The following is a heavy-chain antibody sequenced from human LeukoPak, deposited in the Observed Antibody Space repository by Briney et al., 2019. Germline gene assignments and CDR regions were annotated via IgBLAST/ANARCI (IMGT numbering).Heavy chain of an antibody. Sequence: SETLSPTCTVSGGSISSYYWSWIRQPAGKGLEWIGRIYTSGSTNYNPSLKSRVTMSVDTSKNQFSLKLSSVTAADTAVYYCARGSLAVAQPFAFDIWGQGTMVTVSS. V-gene: IGHV4-4*07. J-gene: IGHJ3*02. D-gene: IGHD6-19*01. CDR2: IYTSGST. CDR1: GGSISSYY. CDR3: ARGSLAVAQPFAFDI.